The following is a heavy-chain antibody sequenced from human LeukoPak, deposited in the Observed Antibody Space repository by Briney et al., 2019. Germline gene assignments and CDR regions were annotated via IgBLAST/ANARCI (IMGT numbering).Heavy chain of an antibody. V-gene: IGHV4-59*01. Sequence: SETLSLTCTVSGGYISSYYWSWIRQPPGKGLEWIGYIYYSGSTNYNPSLKSRVTISVDTSKNQFSLKLSSVTAADTAVYYCAGRIAYGSGSYYGNYYYYGMDVWGQGTTVTVSS. D-gene: IGHD3-10*01. J-gene: IGHJ6*02. CDR2: IYYSGST. CDR1: GGYISSYY. CDR3: AGRIAYGSGSYYGNYYYYGMDV.